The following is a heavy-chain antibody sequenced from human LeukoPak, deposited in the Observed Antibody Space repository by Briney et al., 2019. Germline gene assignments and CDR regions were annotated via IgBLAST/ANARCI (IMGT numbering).Heavy chain of an antibody. CDR2: ISYDGSNK. CDR1: GFTFSTYA. J-gene: IGHJ4*02. V-gene: IGHV3-30*04. D-gene: IGHD4-17*01. CDR3: ARVDGDYLRRFDY. Sequence: PGRSLRLSCAASGFTFSTYAMHWVRQAPGKGLEWVAVISYDGSNKYYADSVKGRFTISRDNSKNTLYLQMNSLRAEDTAVYYCARVDGDYLRRFDYWGQGTLVTVSS.